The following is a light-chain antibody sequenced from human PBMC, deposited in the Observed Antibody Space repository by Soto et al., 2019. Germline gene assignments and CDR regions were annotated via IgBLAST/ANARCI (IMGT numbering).Light chain of an antibody. Sequence: DIQMTQSPSSLSASVGDRVTTTCRASQSIGSYLNWYQQAPGRAPKFLISAASSLQSGVPSRFSGSGSGTDFSLTISSLQPEDFATYFCQQSYYTPLTFGGGTKVDIK. CDR2: AAS. J-gene: IGKJ4*01. V-gene: IGKV1-39*01. CDR3: QQSYYTPLT. CDR1: QSIGSY.